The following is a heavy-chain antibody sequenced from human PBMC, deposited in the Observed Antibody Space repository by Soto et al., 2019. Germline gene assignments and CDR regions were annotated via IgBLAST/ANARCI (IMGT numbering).Heavy chain of an antibody. CDR3: VRDYYDTSVYPNTFDM. Sequence: PGGSLRLSCAASGFTLSRHTMSWVRQAPGKGLEWVSFIGSRTSDIYYADSVKGRFTISRDNAKNSLYLDLTRLRAEDTAVYFCVRDYYDTSVYPNTFDMWGQGTMVTVSS. CDR2: IGSRTSDI. CDR1: GFTLSRHT. D-gene: IGHD3-16*01. J-gene: IGHJ3*02. V-gene: IGHV3-21*01.